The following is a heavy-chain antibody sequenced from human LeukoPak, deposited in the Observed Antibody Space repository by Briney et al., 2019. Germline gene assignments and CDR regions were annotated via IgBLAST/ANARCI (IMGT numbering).Heavy chain of an antibody. J-gene: IGHJ4*02. CDR1: GGSISSYY. CDR2: IYYSGST. CDR3: ARVGDYYDSSGYLVAFDY. V-gene: IGHV4-59*01. D-gene: IGHD3-22*01. Sequence: SETLSLTCTVSGGSISSYYWSWIRQPPGKGLEWIGYIYYSGSTNYNPSLKSRVTISVDTSKNQFSLKLSSVTAAVTAVYYCARVGDYYDSSGYLVAFDYWGQGTLVTVSS.